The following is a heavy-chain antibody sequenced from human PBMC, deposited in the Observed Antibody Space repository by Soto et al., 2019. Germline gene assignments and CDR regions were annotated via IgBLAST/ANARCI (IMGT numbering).Heavy chain of an antibody. CDR3: ARDRDVYYYYGMDV. CDR2: ISSSSSYI. V-gene: IGHV3-21*01. J-gene: IGHJ6*02. CDR1: VFTFISYS. D-gene: IGHD3-10*01. Sequence: GGSLRLSCAASVFTFISYSMNWVRQAPGKGLEWVSSISSSSSYIYYADSVKGRFTISRDNAKNSLYLQMNSLRAEDTAVYYCARDRDVYYYYGMDVWGQGTTVTVSS.